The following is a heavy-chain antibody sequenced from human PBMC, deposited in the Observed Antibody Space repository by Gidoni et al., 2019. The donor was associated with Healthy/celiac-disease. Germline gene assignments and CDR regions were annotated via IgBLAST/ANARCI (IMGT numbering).Heavy chain of an antibody. V-gene: IGHV5-51*01. CDR1: GYSFTSYW. J-gene: IGHJ4*02. CDR3: ARPNIAVAAPYYFGY. CDR2: IYPGDSDT. D-gene: IGHD6-19*01. Sequence: EVQLVQSGAEVKKPGESLKISCTGSGYSFTSYWIGWVRQMPGKGLEWMGIIYPGDSDTRYSPSFQGQVTISADKSISTAYLQWSSLKASDTAMYYCARPNIAVAAPYYFGYWGQGTLVTVSS.